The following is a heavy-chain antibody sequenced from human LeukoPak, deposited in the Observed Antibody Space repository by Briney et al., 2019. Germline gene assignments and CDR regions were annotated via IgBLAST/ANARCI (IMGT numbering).Heavy chain of an antibody. V-gene: IGHV4-59*01. CDR2: IYYSGTT. Sequence: SGTLSLTCTVSGDSISGYYWSWIRQPPGKGLEWIGYIYYSGTTNYNPSLKSRVTISIDTSKNQFSLKLNSVTAADTAVYYCARQRDTAMVTSFDYWGQGTLVTVSS. J-gene: IGHJ4*02. CDR3: ARQRDTAMVTSFDY. CDR1: GDSISGYY. D-gene: IGHD5-18*01.